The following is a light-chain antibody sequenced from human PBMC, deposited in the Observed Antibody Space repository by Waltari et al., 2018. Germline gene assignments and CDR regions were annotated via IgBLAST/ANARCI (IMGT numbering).Light chain of an antibody. V-gene: IGKV1-12*01. Sequence: IQMTQSPSSLSASVGDRVTITCRASQGISSWLAWYQQKPGKAPKLLIQKASNLQSGVPSRFSGSGSGTDFSLTINRLQPEDFATYYCQQYNSAPHTFGQGTKVEI. J-gene: IGKJ2*01. CDR2: KAS. CDR1: QGISSW. CDR3: QQYNSAPHT.